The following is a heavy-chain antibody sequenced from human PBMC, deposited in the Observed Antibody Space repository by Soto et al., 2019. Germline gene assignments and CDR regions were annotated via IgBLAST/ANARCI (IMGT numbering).Heavy chain of an antibody. D-gene: IGHD5-12*01. J-gene: IGHJ4*02. CDR3: ARAVVTNPDYFDY. Sequence: GGSLRLSCAASGFTFSSYSMNWVRQAPGKGLEWVSYISSSSSTIYYADSVKGRFTISRDNAKNSLYLQMNSLRAEDTAVYYCARAVVTNPDYFDYWGQGTLVTVSS. CDR2: ISSSSSTI. CDR1: GFTFSSYS. V-gene: IGHV3-48*01.